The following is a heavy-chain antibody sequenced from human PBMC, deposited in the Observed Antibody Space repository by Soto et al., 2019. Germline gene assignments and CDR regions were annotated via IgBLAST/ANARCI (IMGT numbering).Heavy chain of an antibody. CDR2: IYPGDSDT. CDR3: AREGGYCSSTRCQGIDY. Sequence: GESLKISCNASGYSFTSYCIALVLQMPGKGLEWMGIIYPGDSDTIYSPSFQGQVTISADRSISTAYLHWSSLKASDTAMYYCAREGGYCSSTRCQGIDYWGQGTLVTVSS. J-gene: IGHJ4*02. D-gene: IGHD2-2*01. V-gene: IGHV5-51*01. CDR1: GYSFTSYC.